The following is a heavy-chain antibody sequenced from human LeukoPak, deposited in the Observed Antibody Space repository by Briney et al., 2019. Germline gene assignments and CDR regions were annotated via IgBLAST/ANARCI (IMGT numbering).Heavy chain of an antibody. CDR2: INHSGST. D-gene: IGHD2-2*02. CDR1: GGSFSGYY. V-gene: IGHV4-34*01. J-gene: IGHJ4*02. CDR3: ARATEYCSSTSCYNTPYYFDY. Sequence: SETLYLTCAVYGGSFSGYYWSWIRQPPGEGLEWIGEINHSGSTNYNPSLKSRVTISVDTSKNPFSLKLSSVTAADTAVYYCARATEYCSSTSCYNTPYYFDYWGQGTLVTVSS.